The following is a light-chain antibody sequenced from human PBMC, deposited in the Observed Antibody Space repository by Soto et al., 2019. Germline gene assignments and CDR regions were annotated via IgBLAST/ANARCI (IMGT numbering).Light chain of an antibody. Sequence: DIHMTQAPSTLSASVGDRVTITCRASQSINAWLAWYQQKPGKAPKLLIYDVSTLASGVPSRFSGSASGTEFTLTISNLESEDFAVYYCQQYGSSLWTFGQGTKVDIK. CDR2: DVS. CDR3: QQYGSSLWT. CDR1: QSINAW. V-gene: IGKV1-5*01. J-gene: IGKJ1*01.